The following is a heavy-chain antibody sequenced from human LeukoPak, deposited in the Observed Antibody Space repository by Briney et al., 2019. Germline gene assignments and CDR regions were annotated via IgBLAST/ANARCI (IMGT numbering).Heavy chain of an antibody. V-gene: IGHV1-69*13. J-gene: IGHJ3*02. Sequence: ASVKVSCKASGGTFSSYAISWVRQAPGQGLEWMGGIVPIFGTANYAQKFQGRVTITADESTSTAYMELSSLRSEDTAVYYCARDPAFSGAYCGGDCSDAFDIWGQGTMVTVSS. CDR2: IVPIFGTA. CDR1: GGTFSSYA. D-gene: IGHD2-21*01. CDR3: ARDPAFSGAYCGGDCSDAFDI.